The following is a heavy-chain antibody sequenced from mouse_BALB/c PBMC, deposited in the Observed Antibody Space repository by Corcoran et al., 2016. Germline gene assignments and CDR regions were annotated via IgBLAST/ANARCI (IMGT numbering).Heavy chain of an antibody. Sequence: QIQLVQSGPELTKPGETVKISCKASGYTFTHYGMNWVKPAPGKGLKWRGWINTYTGEPPYADDFKGRFAFSLETSASTAYLQINNLKKEDMATYFCARDYGRSQAWFAYWCQGTLVTVSA. CDR2: INTYTGEP. D-gene: IGHD1-1*01. CDR3: ARDYGRSQAWFAY. J-gene: IGHJ3*01. CDR1: GYTFTHYG. V-gene: IGHV9-1*02.